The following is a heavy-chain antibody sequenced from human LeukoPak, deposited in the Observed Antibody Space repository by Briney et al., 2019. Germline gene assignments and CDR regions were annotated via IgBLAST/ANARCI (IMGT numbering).Heavy chain of an antibody. D-gene: IGHD6-13*01. V-gene: IGHV3-23*01. Sequence: GGTLRLSCAASGFTFSSYAMSWVRQAPGKGLEWVSAISGSGGSTYYADSVKGRLTISRDNSKNTLYLQMNSLRAEDTAVYYCAKPGIAAAPTGDFDYWGQGTLVTVSS. CDR3: AKPGIAAAPTGDFDY. CDR1: GFTFSSYA. J-gene: IGHJ4*02. CDR2: ISGSGGST.